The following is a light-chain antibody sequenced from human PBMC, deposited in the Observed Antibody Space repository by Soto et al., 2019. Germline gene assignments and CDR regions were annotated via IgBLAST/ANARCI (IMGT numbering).Light chain of an antibody. V-gene: IGKV3-15*01. J-gene: IGKJ3*01. CDR1: QSVSSN. CDR3: QQYNNWPIT. CDR2: GAS. Sequence: EIVMTQSPATLSVSPGERATLSCRASQSVSSNLAWYQQKPGQAPRLLIYGASTRATGIPARFSGSGSGTGFTLTISSLQSEDFAVYYCQQYNNWPITFGPGTKVDIK.